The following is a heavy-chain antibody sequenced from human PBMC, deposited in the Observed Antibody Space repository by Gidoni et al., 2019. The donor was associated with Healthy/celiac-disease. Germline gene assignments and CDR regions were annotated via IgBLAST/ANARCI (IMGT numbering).Heavy chain of an antibody. D-gene: IGHD5-18*01. CDR1: GGSISSSY. CDR3: ARDLRLSGIVDY. CDR2: IYTSGST. V-gene: IGHV4-4*07. Sequence: QVQLQESGPGLVKPSETLSLTCPVSGGSISSSYWSWIRPPAGKGLGWIGRIYTSGSTNYNPSLKSRVTMSVDTSKNQFSLKLSSVTAADTAVYYCARDLRLSGIVDYWGQGTLVTVSS. J-gene: IGHJ4*02.